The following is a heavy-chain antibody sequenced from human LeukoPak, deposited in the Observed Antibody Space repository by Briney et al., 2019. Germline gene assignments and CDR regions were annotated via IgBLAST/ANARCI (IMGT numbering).Heavy chain of an antibody. J-gene: IGHJ4*02. Sequence: GGSLRLSCAASGFTFNSYTMNWVRQAPGKGLEWISYICSSGTTNYYADSVKGRFTISRHNDNNSLYLQMNSLRSEDTGLYFCARDLGSGDHGFLVWGQGTLVSVSS. D-gene: IGHD2-21*02. V-gene: IGHV3-48*01. CDR3: ARDLGSGDHGFLV. CDR1: GFTFNSYT. CDR2: ICSSGTTN.